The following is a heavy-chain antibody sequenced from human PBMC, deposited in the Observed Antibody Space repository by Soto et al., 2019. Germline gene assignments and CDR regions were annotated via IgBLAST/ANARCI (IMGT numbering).Heavy chain of an antibody. CDR2: LNAANGYT. CDR1: GYTFTSYG. D-gene: IGHD2-2*01. CDR3: AKDRVIQLLPIWPDP. J-gene: IGHJ5*02. Sequence: VKVSCKASGYTFTSYGIHWVLQAPGQRLEWMGWLNAANGYTKYSPKFQGRFTISRDNSKNMVFLQVDSLRVDDTALYYCAKDRVIQLLPIWPDPRGQGTLVTVSS. V-gene: IGHV1-3*01.